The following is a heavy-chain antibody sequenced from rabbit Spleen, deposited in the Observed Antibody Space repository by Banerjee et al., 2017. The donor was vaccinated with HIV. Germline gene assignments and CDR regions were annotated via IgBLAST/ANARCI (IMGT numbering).Heavy chain of an antibody. J-gene: IGHJ4*01. D-gene: IGHD7-1*01. CDR2: INTATGKP. CDR3: VRDQAGYAGYGPWYFNL. Sequence: QEQLEESGGGLVKPEGSLTLTCKASGFSFSDRDVMCWVRQAPGKGLEWIACINTATGKPVYATWAKGRFTISKTSSTTVTLQLNSLTAADTATYFCVRDQAGYAGYGPWYFNLWGPGTLVTVS. V-gene: IGHV1S45*01. CDR1: GFSFSDRDV.